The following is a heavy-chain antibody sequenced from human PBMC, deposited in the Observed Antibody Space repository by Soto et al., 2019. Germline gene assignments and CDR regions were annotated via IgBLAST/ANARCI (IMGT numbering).Heavy chain of an antibody. D-gene: IGHD6-19*01. CDR2: IIPIFGTA. CDR1: GGTFSSYA. CDR3: AGGYSSGWYERGQRIDY. J-gene: IGHJ4*02. Sequence: QVQLVQSGAEVKKPGSSVKVSCKASGGTFSSYAISWVRQAPGQGLEWMGGIIPIFGTANYAQKFQGRVTITADESTSTAYMELSSLRSEDTAVYYCAGGYSSGWYERGQRIDYWGQGTLVTVSS. V-gene: IGHV1-69*12.